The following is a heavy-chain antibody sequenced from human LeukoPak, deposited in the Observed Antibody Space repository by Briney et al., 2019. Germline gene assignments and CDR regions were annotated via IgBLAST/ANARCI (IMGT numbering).Heavy chain of an antibody. CDR3: ARDLGRYTADY. CDR1: GLTFSSYS. J-gene: IGHJ4*02. CDR2: ISSSSSYR. V-gene: IGHV3-21*01. Sequence: GGSMRLSCAASGLTFSSYSMNWVRQAPGKGLEWVSSISSSSSYRYYADSVKGRFTISKDNAKNSLYLQMNSLRAEDTAVYYCARDLGRYTADYWGQGTLVTVSS. D-gene: IGHD1-26*01.